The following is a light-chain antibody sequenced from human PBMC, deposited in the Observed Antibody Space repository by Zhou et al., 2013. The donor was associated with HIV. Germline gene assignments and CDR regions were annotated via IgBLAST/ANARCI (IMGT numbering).Light chain of an antibody. Sequence: AIRMTQSPSSFSASTGDRVTITCRASQGISSYLAWYQQKPGKAPKLLIYKASSLESGVPSRFSGSGSGTEFTLTISSLQPDDFATYYCQQYNSYSTFGQGTKLEIK. V-gene: IGKV1-8*01. J-gene: IGKJ2*01. CDR2: KAS. CDR1: QGISSY. CDR3: QQYNSYST.